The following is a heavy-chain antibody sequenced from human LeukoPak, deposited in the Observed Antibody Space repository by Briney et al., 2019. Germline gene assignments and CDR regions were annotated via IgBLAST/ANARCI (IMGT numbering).Heavy chain of an antibody. V-gene: IGHV4-61*01. CDR2: IYYSGST. J-gene: IGHJ4*02. CDR3: ARKGGYDSSGYYYGYFDY. D-gene: IGHD3-22*01. CDR1: GGSVSSGSYY. Sequence: SETLSLTCTVSGGSVSSGSYYWSWIRQPPGKGLEWIGYIYYSGSTNYNPSLKSRVTISVDTSKNQFSLKLSSVTAADTAVYYCARKGGYDSSGYYYGYFDYWGQGTLVTVSS.